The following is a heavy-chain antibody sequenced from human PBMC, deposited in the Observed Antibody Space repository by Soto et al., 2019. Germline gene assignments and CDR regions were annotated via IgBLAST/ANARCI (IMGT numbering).Heavy chain of an antibody. D-gene: IGHD6-19*01. CDR3: ATSLIAVAGTGRRAAYYFDS. Sequence: GGSLRLSCAASGFTFSDYTMNWVRQAPGQGLERVSSISSNAAYIYYRDSVKGRFTISRDNANNSLYLQMNSLRAEDTAVYYCATSLIAVAGTGRRAAYYFDSWGQGTLVTVSS. CDR2: ISSNAAYI. V-gene: IGHV3-21*01. J-gene: IGHJ4*02. CDR1: GFTFSDYT.